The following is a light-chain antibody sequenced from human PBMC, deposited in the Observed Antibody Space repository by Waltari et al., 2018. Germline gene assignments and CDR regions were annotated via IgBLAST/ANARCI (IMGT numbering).Light chain of an antibody. V-gene: IGKV1D-12*01. CDR1: QGISTG. CDR2: GAS. Sequence: DIQMTQSTSSVSASVGDRVTINCRASQGISTGLAWYQQKPGKAPELLIYGASSLESGVPSRFSGSGSGTDFTLTISSLQPEDFATYYCQQTNSFPVTFGQGTRLEIK. J-gene: IGKJ5*01. CDR3: QQTNSFPVT.